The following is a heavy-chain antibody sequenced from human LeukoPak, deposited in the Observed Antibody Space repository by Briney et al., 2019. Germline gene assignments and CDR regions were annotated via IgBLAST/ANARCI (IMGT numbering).Heavy chain of an antibody. CDR1: GFTFSSYA. CDR2: ISGSGGST. Sequence: GGSLRLSCAASGFTFSSYAMSWVRQAPGKGLEWVSAISGSGGSTYYADSVKGRFTISRDNAKNSLYLQMNSLRAEDTAVYYCARDAEYSSGWYGGVSGAYGMDVWGQGTTVTVSS. J-gene: IGHJ6*02. D-gene: IGHD6-19*01. V-gene: IGHV3-23*01. CDR3: ARDAEYSSGWYGGVSGAYGMDV.